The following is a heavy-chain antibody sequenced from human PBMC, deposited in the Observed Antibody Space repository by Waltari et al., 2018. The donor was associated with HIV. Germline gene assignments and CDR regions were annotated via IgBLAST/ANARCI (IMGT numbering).Heavy chain of an antibody. V-gene: IGHV4-34*01. CDR3: ARGSIVLVPAATNYFDY. Sequence: QVQLQQWGAGLLKPSETLSLTCAVYGASFSGYYWTWIRQPPGKGLEWIGEINHRGSTNYNPSLKSRVTISVDPSKNQFSLKLSSVTAADTAVYYCARGSIVLVPAATNYFDYWGQGTLVTVSS. CDR2: INHRGST. J-gene: IGHJ4*02. D-gene: IGHD2-2*01. CDR1: GASFSGYY.